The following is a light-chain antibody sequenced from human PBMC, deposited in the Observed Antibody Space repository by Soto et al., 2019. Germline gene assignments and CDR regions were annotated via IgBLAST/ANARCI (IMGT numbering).Light chain of an antibody. CDR2: WAS. J-gene: IGKJ4*01. CDR3: QQYFDVPFT. Sequence: DFVMTQSPDSLAVSLGERATMNCKCSRSVLYKSNNKNHLAWYQQKPGQPPQLIIYWASTRESGVPERFSGSGSGTDFTLTISSLEAEDVAFYWCQQYFDVPFTFGGGTKV. V-gene: IGKV4-1*01. CDR1: RSVLYKSNNKNH.